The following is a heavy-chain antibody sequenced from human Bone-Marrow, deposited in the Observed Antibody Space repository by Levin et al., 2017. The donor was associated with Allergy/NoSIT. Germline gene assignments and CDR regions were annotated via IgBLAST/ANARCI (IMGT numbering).Heavy chain of an antibody. Sequence: RSGGSLRLSCAASGFTFSSYSMNWVRQAPGKGLEWVSYISSSSSTIYYADSVKGRFTISRDNAKNSLYLQMNSLRDEDTAVYYCARATPGEDTRRYNWNYGYWFDPWGQGTLVTVSS. D-gene: IGHD1-7*01. CDR1: GFTFSSYS. J-gene: IGHJ5*02. CDR2: ISSSSSTI. V-gene: IGHV3-48*02. CDR3: ARATPGEDTRRYNWNYGYWFDP.